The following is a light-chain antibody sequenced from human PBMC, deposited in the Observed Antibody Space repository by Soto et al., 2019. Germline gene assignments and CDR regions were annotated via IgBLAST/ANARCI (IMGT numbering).Light chain of an antibody. Sequence: QSVLTQPPSVSGAPGQRVAISCTGSSSNIGAGYDIHWYQQLPGTAPKLLIYGNNNRPSGVPDRFSGSRSGTSASLAITGLQAEAEADYYCQSYDTSLSGSLFGGGTKLTVL. CDR1: SSNIGAGYD. V-gene: IGLV1-40*01. CDR2: GNN. CDR3: QSYDTSLSGSL. J-gene: IGLJ2*01.